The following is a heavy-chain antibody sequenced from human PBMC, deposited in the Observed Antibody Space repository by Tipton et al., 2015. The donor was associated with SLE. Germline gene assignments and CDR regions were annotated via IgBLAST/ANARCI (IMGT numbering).Heavy chain of an antibody. D-gene: IGHD1-7*01. J-gene: IGHJ6*03. CDR3: ARQELNQLELKGYYYYMDV. CDR2: ISAYNGNT. V-gene: IGHV1-18*01. CDR1: GYTFTSYG. Sequence: QGQLVQSGAEVKKPGASVKVSCKASGYTFTSYGISWVRQAPGQGLEWMGWISAYNGNTNYAQKLQGRVTMTTDTSTSTAYMELRSLRSDDTAVYYCARQELNQLELKGYYYYMDVWGKGTTVTVSS.